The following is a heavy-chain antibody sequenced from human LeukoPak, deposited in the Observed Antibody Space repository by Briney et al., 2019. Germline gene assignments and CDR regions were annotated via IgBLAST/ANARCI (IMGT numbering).Heavy chain of an antibody. CDR1: GFNFSSYE. D-gene: IGHD3-16*01. J-gene: IGHJ2*01. CDR3: ARVGGGSSYWYFDL. CDR2: ISSSGSTI. Sequence: PGGSLRLSCAAFGFNFSSYEMNWVRQAPGKGLEWVSYISSSGSTIYYADSVKGRFTISRDNAKNSLYLQMNSLRADDTAVYSCARVGGGSSYWYFDLWGRGTLVTVSS. V-gene: IGHV3-48*03.